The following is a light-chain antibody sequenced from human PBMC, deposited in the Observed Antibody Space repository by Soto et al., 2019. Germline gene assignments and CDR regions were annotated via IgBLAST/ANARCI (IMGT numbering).Light chain of an antibody. CDR2: GVS. Sequence: QSALTQPASVSGSPGQSITISCTGTSSDVGAYKLMSWYQQYPGKAPKLMVYGVSNRPSGVSNRFSGSKSGNTASLTISGLQPEDEADYYCSSYTTNSILIFGGGTKLTVL. CDR3: SSYTTNSILI. J-gene: IGLJ2*01. V-gene: IGLV2-14*03. CDR1: SSDVGAYKL.